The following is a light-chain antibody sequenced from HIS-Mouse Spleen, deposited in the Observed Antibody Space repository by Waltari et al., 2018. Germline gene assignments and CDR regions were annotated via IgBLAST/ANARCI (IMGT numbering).Light chain of an antibody. V-gene: IGLV3-9*01. J-gene: IGLJ3*02. CDR2: RDS. Sequence: SYELTQPLSVSVALGQTARITCGGNNIGSKNVHWYQQKPGQAPVLVIYRDSNRPSGSPGRFSGSNSGTTATLTISRAQAGDEADYYCQVWDSSTWVFGGGTKLTVL. CDR1: NIGSKN. CDR3: QVWDSSTWV.